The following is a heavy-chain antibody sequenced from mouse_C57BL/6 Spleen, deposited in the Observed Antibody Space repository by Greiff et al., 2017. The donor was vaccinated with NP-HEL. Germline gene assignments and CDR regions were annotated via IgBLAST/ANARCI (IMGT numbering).Heavy chain of an antibody. J-gene: IGHJ2*01. CDR1: GYTFTSYW. D-gene: IGHD3-3*01. CDR3: ARGDPLGDY. Sequence: QVQLKQPGAELVRPGTSVKLSCKASGYTFTSYWMHWVKQRPGQGLEWIGVIDPSDSYTNYNQKFKGKATLTVDTSSSTAYMQLSSLTSEDSAVYYCARGDPLGDYWGQGTTLTVSS. V-gene: IGHV1-59*01. CDR2: IDPSDSYT.